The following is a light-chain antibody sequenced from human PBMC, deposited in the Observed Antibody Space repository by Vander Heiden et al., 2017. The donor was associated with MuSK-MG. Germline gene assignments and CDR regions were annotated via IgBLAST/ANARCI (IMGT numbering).Light chain of an antibody. J-gene: IGLJ2*01. V-gene: IGLV3-1*01. Sequence: YELTQPPSMSVSPGQAASITCSGDNLGDRSVCCYHQKPGHSPVLVIYHDTNRTAGITERFSGSNSGNTATLTISGTQAVDEDEYYGQAGDSSTNVVFGGGTKLTVL. CDR2: HDT. CDR1: NLGDRS. CDR3: QAGDSSTNVV.